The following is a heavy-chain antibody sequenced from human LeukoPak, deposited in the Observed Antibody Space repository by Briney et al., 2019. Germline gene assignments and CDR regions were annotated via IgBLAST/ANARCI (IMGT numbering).Heavy chain of an antibody. CDR3: AGGAWNYYY. CDR1: GGSISSGSYY. V-gene: IGHV4-61*02. CDR2: IYTSGST. J-gene: IGHJ4*02. D-gene: IGHD1-7*01. Sequence: PSETLSLTCTVYGGSISSGSYYWSWIRQPAGKGLEWIGRIYTSGSTNYNPSLKSRVTISVDTSKNQFSLKLSPVTAADTAVYYCAGGAWNYYYWGQGTLVTVSS.